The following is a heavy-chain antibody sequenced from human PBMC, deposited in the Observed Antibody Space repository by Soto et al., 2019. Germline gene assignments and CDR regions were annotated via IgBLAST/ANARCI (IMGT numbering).Heavy chain of an antibody. CDR1: GFTFGDNY. Sequence: GGSLRLSCVGSGFTFGDNYMTWVRQTPGKGLEWISSISSRVSTVFYADSVKGRFTVSRDNAKNTLSLLMTSLRAEDTAVYYCASARPYSNSPLDFWGQGTQVTVSS. CDR2: ISSRVSTV. V-gene: IGHV3-11*01. D-gene: IGHD4-4*01. CDR3: ASARPYSNSPLDF. J-gene: IGHJ4*02.